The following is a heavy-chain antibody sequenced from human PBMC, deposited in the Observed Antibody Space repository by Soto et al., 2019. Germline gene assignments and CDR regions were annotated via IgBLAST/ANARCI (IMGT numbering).Heavy chain of an antibody. CDR2: IYHSGST. V-gene: IGHV4-4*02. CDR1: GGSISSSNW. Sequence: SETLSLTCAVSGGSISSSNWWSWVRQPPGKGLEWIGEIYHSGSTNYNPSLKSRVTISVDKSKNQFSLKLSSVTAADTAVYYCARGPVVAATSYYYYYGMDVWGQGTTVTVSS. J-gene: IGHJ6*02. D-gene: IGHD2-15*01. CDR3: ARGPVVAATSYYYYYGMDV.